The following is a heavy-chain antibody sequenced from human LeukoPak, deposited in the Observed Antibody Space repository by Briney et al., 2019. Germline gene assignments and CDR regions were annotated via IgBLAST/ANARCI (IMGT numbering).Heavy chain of an antibody. CDR2: IYYSGST. J-gene: IGHJ6*03. D-gene: IGHD2-21*01. V-gene: IGHV4-59*12. CDR3: ARVALLNDYYMDV. CDR1: GGSISSYY. Sequence: SETLSLTCTVSGGSISSYYWSWIRQPPGKGLEWIGYIYYSGSTNYNPSLKSRVTISVDKSKNQFSLKLSSVTAADTAVYYCARVALLNDYYMDVWGKGTTVTVSS.